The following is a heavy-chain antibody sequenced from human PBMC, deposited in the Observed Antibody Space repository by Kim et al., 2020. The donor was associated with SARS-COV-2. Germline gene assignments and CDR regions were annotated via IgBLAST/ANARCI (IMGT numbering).Heavy chain of an antibody. Sequence: GGSLRLPCAASGFTFDDYAMHWVRQAPGKGLEWVSGISWNSGNIGYADSVKGRFTISRDNAKNSLYLQMNSLRAEDTALYYCAKDAERITVVRDFYGMDVWGQGTTVTVSS. J-gene: IGHJ6*02. V-gene: IGHV3-9*01. CDR2: ISWNSGNI. CDR3: AKDAERITVVRDFYGMDV. CDR1: GFTFDDYA. D-gene: IGHD3-10*01.